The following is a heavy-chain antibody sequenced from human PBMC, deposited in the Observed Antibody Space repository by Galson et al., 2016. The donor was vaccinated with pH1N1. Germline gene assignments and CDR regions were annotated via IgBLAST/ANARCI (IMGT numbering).Heavy chain of an antibody. Sequence: SLRLSCAASGFTFTSYAMHWVRQAPGKGLEWVAAILYDGTNEYDADSVKGRFTISRDKTQSTVYLQMNSLRTEDTAVYYCARDSEYSGHEGFHWAQGTLVIVSS. D-gene: IGHD5-12*01. CDR2: ILYDGTNE. J-gene: IGHJ4*02. CDR1: GFTFTSYA. CDR3: ARDSEYSGHEGFH. V-gene: IGHV3-30*04.